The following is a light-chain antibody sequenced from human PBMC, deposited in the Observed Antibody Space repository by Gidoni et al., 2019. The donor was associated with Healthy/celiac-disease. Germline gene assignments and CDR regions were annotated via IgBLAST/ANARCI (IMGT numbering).Light chain of an antibody. CDR2: DAS. J-gene: IGKJ1*01. Sequence: EIVLTQSPGTLSLSPGERATLSCRASQSVSSSYLAWYQQNPGQAPRLLIYDASSRATGITDRFSGSGSGTDFTLTISRLEPEDFAVYYCQQYGSSPWTFGQGTKVEIK. CDR1: QSVSSSY. CDR3: QQYGSSPWT. V-gene: IGKV3-20*01.